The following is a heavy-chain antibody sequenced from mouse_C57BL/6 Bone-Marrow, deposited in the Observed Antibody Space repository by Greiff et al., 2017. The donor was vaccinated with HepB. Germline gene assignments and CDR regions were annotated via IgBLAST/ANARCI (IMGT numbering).Heavy chain of an antibody. CDR2: IDPSDSYT. CDR1: GYTFTSYW. V-gene: IGHV1-69*01. Sequence: QVQLQQPGAELVMPGASVKLSCKASGYTFTSYWMHWVKQRPGQGLEWIGEIDPSDSYTNYNQKFKGKSTLTVDKSSSAAYMQLSSLTSEDSAVYCCARCLDYDGYYFDYWGQGTTVTVSS. D-gene: IGHD2-3*01. CDR3: ARCLDYDGYYFDY. J-gene: IGHJ2*01.